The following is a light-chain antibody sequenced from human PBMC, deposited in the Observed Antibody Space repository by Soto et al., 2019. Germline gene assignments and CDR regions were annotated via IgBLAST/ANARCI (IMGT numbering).Light chain of an antibody. Sequence: DIQMTPSSSSLSSSVGDRGPIHFRASQSISSYLNWYQQKPGKAPKLLIYAASSLQSGVPSRFSGSGSGTDSTLTISSLQPEDFATYYCQQSYSTLPITFGQGTRLEIK. CDR1: QSISSY. CDR3: QQSYSTLPIT. V-gene: IGKV1-39*01. CDR2: AAS. J-gene: IGKJ5*01.